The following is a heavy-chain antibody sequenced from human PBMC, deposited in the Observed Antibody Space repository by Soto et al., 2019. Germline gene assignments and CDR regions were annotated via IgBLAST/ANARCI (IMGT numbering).Heavy chain of an antibody. J-gene: IGHJ6*02. Sequence: ASVKVSCKASGYTFTGYYMHWVRQAPGQGLEWMGWINPNSGGTNYAQKFQGRVTMTRDTSISTAYMELSRLRSDDTAVYYCARDRYDILTGYYVSYYYYCGMDVWGQGTTVTVSS. CDR3: ARDRYDILTGYYVSYYYYCGMDV. CDR1: GYTFTGYY. V-gene: IGHV1-2*02. CDR2: INPNSGGT. D-gene: IGHD3-9*01.